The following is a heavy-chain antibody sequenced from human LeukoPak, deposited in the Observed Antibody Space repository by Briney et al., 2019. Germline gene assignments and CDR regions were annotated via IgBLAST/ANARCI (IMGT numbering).Heavy chain of an antibody. J-gene: IGHJ5*02. CDR2: ITDRGGKT. D-gene: IGHD1-7*01. CDR3: AKDRGTVFLNYFYP. V-gene: IGHV3-23*01. Sequence: GGSLRLSCAGSGFTFKHYAMNWVRQAPGKGLEWVAVITDRGGKTYYAGSVKGRFTISRDNSKNTLYLEMNSLSAEDTPVCYCAKDRGTVFLNYFYPWGQGTPVTVSS. CDR1: GFTFKHYA.